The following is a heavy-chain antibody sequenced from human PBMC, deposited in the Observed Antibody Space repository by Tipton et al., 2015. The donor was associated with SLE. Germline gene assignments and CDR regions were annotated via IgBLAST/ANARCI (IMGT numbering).Heavy chain of an antibody. V-gene: IGHV1-69*17. Sequence: QLVQSGAEVKKPGASVKVSCKASGGTFSDYAISWVRQAPGQGLEWMGEIIPVGIAIYAKKMQGRVTITADKSTSTVYMELSRLRSEDTALYYCVRDSSPGDDYYGMDVWGQGTTVTVSS. J-gene: IGHJ6*02. CDR2: IIPVGIA. CDR3: VRDSSPGDDYYGMDV. CDR1: GGTFSDYA. D-gene: IGHD3-10*01.